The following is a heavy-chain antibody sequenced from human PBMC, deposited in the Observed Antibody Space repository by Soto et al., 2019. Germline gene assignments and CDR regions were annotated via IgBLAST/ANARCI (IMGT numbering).Heavy chain of an antibody. D-gene: IGHD5-12*01. CDR3: ARFSGYDSLYYYYGMDV. Sequence: SETLSLTCTVSGGSISSYYWSWIRQPPGKGLEWIGYIYYSGSTNYNPSLKSRVTISVDTSKNQFSLKLSPVTAADTAVYYCARFSGYDSLYYYYGMDVWGQGTTVTVSS. CDR2: IYYSGST. J-gene: IGHJ6*02. V-gene: IGHV4-59*01. CDR1: GGSISSYY.